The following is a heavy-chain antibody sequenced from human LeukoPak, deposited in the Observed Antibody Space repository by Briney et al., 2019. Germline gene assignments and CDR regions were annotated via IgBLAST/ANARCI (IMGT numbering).Heavy chain of an antibody. CDR3: ATSYDFSPLGAY. D-gene: IGHD3-3*01. Sequence: GGSLRLSCAASGFTVSSNYMSWVRQAPGKGLEWVSIIYSGGRTYYADSVKGRFTISRDNSKNTLYLQMNSLRAEDTAVYYCATSYDFSPLGAYWGQGTLVTVSS. CDR2: IYSGGRT. V-gene: IGHV3-53*05. CDR1: GFTVSSNY. J-gene: IGHJ4*02.